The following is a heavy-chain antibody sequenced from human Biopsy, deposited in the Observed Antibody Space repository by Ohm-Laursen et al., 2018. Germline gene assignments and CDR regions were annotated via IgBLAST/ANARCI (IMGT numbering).Heavy chain of an antibody. V-gene: IGHV3-53*01. CDR1: GFTVSDNH. Sequence: SLRLSCSASGFTVSDNHISWIRQAPGKGLQWVSLIYSDGNTYYADSVKGRFTISRDIPRNTLYLQMNSLRAEDTAVYYCARGPGKLWSGYYTWGQGSPVSVSS. CDR2: IYSDGNT. J-gene: IGHJ5*02. D-gene: IGHD3-3*01. CDR3: ARGPGKLWSGYYT.